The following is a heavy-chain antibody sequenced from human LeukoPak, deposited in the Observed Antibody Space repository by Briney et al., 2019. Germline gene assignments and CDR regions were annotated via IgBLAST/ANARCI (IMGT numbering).Heavy chain of an antibody. D-gene: IGHD6-19*01. CDR1: GGSTSSYY. CDR3: ARAYNSGWYDY. V-gene: IGHV4-4*07. Sequence: SETLSLTCTVSGGSTSSYYWNWIRQPAGKGLEWIGRIYTSGSTNYNPSLKSRVTMSVDTSKKQFSLKLSSVTAADTAVYYCARAYNSGWYDYWGQGTLVTVSS. CDR2: IYTSGST. J-gene: IGHJ4*02.